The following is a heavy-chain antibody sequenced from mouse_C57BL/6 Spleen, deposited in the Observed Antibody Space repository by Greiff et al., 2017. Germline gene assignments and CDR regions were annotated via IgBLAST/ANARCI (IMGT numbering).Heavy chain of an antibody. CDR1: GYTFTSYW. CDR3: ARSPYYSNYWYFDV. Sequence: VKLQQPGTELVKPGASVKLSCKASGYTFTSYWMHWVKQRPGQGLEWIGNINPSNGGTNYNEKFKSKATLTVDKSSSTAYMQLSSLTSEDSAVYYCARSPYYSNYWYFDVWGTGTTVTVSS. CDR2: INPSNGGT. J-gene: IGHJ1*03. D-gene: IGHD2-5*01. V-gene: IGHV1-53*01.